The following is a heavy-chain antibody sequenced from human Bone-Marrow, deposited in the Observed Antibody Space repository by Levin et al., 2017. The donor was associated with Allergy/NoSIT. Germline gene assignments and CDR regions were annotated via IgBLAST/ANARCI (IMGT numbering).Heavy chain of an antibody. J-gene: IGHJ5*02. Sequence: GASVKVSCAASGFVFSKHAMHWVRQAPGKGLEGVATLSYDGTTKYYADVVKGRFTISGDTSKNTFYLHMDSLTMEDTALYYCARQFNSWFDPWGQGTVVIVSS. CDR2: LSYDGTTK. CDR1: GFVFSKHA. D-gene: IGHD5-24*01. CDR3: ARQFNSWFDP. V-gene: IGHV3-30-3*01.